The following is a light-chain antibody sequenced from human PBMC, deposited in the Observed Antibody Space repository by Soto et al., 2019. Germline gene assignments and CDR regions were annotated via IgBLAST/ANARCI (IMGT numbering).Light chain of an antibody. CDR2: GAS. CDR3: QQYNKWPSIT. V-gene: IGKV3-15*01. CDR1: QSVSSN. J-gene: IGKJ5*01. Sequence: EIVMTQSPATLSVSPGESATLSCRASQSVSSNLAWYQQKPGQAPRLLIYGASTRATGIPARFSGSGSGTEFTLTISSLQSEDFTVYYCQQYNKWPSITCGQGTRLEIK.